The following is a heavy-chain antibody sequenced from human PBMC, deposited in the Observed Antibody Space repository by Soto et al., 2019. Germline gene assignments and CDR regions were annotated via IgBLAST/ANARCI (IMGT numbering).Heavy chain of an antibody. CDR1: GDSITRGDYY. Sequence: PSETLCLTCTVSGDSITRGDYYMSLVRQTPGKGLERIGHKHLHGSTYYSPSLKSRVNISVDTSRNQWSLKLSSVTAADTAVYYCPRGGGYYYGRSGYYFDQCGQGALVTVSS. J-gene: IGHJ4*02. V-gene: IGHV4-30-4*01. CDR2: KHLHGST. CDR3: PRGGGYYYGRSGYYFDQ. D-gene: IGHD3-22*01.